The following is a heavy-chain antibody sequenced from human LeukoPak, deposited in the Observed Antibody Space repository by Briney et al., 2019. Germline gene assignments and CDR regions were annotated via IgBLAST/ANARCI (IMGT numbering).Heavy chain of an antibody. CDR1: GFTFSSYA. CDR3: AKDHPFLTGYEYLDY. CDR2: ISGSGGST. D-gene: IGHD3-9*01. J-gene: IGHJ4*02. V-gene: IGHV3-23*01. Sequence: GGSLRLSCAASGFTFSSYAMSWVRQAPGKGLEWVSAISGSGGSTYYADSVKGRLTISRDNSKNTLYLQMNSLRAEDTAVYYCAKDHPFLTGYEYLDYRGQGTLVTVSS.